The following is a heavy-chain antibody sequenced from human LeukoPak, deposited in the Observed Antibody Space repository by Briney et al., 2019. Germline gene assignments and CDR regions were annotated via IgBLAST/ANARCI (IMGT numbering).Heavy chain of an antibody. CDR3: ARLTYSNYRAYYYYMDV. J-gene: IGHJ6*03. Sequence: KASETLSLTCTVSGGSISSSSYYWGWIRQPPGKGLEWIGEINHSGSTNYNPSLKSRATISVDTSKNQFSLKLSSVTAADTAVYYCARLTYSNYRAYYYYMDVWGKGTTVTVSS. V-gene: IGHV4-39*07. D-gene: IGHD4-11*01. CDR2: INHSGST. CDR1: GGSISSSSYY.